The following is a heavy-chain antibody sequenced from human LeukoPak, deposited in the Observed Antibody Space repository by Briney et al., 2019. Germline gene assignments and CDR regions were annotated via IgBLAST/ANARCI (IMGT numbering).Heavy chain of an antibody. CDR3: ARNNWNDAVVGPYYYYYMDV. V-gene: IGHV1-69*06. CDR2: IIPIFGTA. J-gene: IGHJ6*03. CDR1: GGTFSSYA. D-gene: IGHD1-1*01. Sequence: GASVKVSCKASGGTFSSYAISWVRQAPGQGLEWMGGIIPIFGTANYAQEFQGRVTITADKSTSTAYMELSSLRSEDTAVYYCARNNWNDAVVGPYYYYYMDVWGKGTTVTVSS.